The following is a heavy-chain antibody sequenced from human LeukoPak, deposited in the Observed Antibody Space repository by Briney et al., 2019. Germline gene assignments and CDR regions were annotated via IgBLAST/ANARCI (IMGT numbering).Heavy chain of an antibody. CDR2: IYYSGST. J-gene: IGHJ4*02. CDR3: ARVALGATVE. Sequence: PSETLSLTCTVSSGSISSHYWSWIRQPPGKGLEWIGYIYYSGSTNYNPSLKSRVTISVDTPKNQFSLKLSSVTAADTAVYYCARVALGATVEWGQGTLVTVSS. CDR1: SGSISSHY. V-gene: IGHV4-59*11. D-gene: IGHD1-26*01.